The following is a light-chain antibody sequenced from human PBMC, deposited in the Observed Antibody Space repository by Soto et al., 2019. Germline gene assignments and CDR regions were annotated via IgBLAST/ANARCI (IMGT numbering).Light chain of an antibody. CDR3: QQYGSSPLT. CDR1: QGIGVT. CDR2: NAF. Sequence: EIVMTQSPATLSVSPGEGATLSCRASQGIGVTLAWYQQKPGQNPRLLIYNAFTRATGVPSRFSGSGSGTDFTLTISRLDPEDFAVYYCQQYGSSPLTLGGGTKVDIK. V-gene: IGKV3-15*01. J-gene: IGKJ4*01.